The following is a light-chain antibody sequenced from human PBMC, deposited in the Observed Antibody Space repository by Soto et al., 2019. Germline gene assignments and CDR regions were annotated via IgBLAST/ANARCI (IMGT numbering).Light chain of an antibody. CDR3: QEYGSSRWT. J-gene: IGKJ1*01. CDR2: GAS. Sequence: EIVLTQSPGTLSLSPGERATLSCRASQSVSSSYLAWYQQKPGQAPRLLVSGASSRATGLPDRFSGSGSGTAFTLTISSLEPEDFAVYYCQEYGSSRWTFGQGTKVDIK. V-gene: IGKV3-20*01. CDR1: QSVSSSY.